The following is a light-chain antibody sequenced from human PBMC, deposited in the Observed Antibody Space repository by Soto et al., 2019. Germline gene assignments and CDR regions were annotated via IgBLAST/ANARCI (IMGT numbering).Light chain of an antibody. CDR1: QSVSSN. V-gene: IGKV3-15*01. Sequence: EMLLPQSPATVSVSPAATPTLSYRASQSVSSNLAWYQQKPGQAPRLLIYDASTWATGLPARFSGSGSGTEFTLTISSLQSEDFALYYCQQYNNWPRTFGQGTKVDI. J-gene: IGKJ1*01. CDR2: DAS. CDR3: QQYNNWPRT.